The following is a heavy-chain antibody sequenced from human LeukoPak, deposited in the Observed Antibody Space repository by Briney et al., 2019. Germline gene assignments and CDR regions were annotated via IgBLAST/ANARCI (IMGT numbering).Heavy chain of an antibody. Sequence: ASVKVSCKASGYTFTSYSISWVRQAPGQGLEWMGWISAYNGNTNYAQKIQGRVTMTTDTSTSTASMELRSLRSHDTGASYCARDLRSFRYSSGWYWDYWGQGTLVTVSS. CDR3: ARDLRSFRYSSGWYWDY. J-gene: IGHJ4*02. V-gene: IGHV1-18*01. CDR2: ISAYNGNT. CDR1: GYTFTSYS. D-gene: IGHD6-19*01.